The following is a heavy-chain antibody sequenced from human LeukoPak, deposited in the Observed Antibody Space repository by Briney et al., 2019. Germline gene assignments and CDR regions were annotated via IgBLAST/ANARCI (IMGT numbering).Heavy chain of an antibody. CDR1: GGSISSYY. D-gene: IGHD5-12*01. V-gene: IGHV4-59*01. CDR2: IYDSGST. J-gene: IGHJ6*02. CDR3: ARGGSGYDSFYYYGMDV. Sequence: SETLSLTCTVSGGSISSYYWSWIRQPPGKGLEWIGYIYDSGSTNYNPSLKSRVTISVDTSKNQFSLKLSSVTAADTAVYYCARGGSGYDSFYYYGMDVWGQGTTVAVSS.